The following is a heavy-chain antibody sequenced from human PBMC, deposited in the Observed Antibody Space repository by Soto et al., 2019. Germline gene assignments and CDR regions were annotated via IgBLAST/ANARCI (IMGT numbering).Heavy chain of an antibody. J-gene: IGHJ4*02. CDR3: ARAPHDSSTYYLDY. CDR2: IYYTGNT. Sequence: SETLSLTCTVSGASISGGDYYWTWIRQPPGKGLEWIGSIYYTGNTYSNPSLESRLSISVDPSNNQFALRLTSVTAPDTAIYYSARAPHDSSTYYLDYWGQGTLVTVSS. D-gene: IGHD2-2*01. V-gene: IGHV4-30-4*01. CDR1: GASISGGDYY.